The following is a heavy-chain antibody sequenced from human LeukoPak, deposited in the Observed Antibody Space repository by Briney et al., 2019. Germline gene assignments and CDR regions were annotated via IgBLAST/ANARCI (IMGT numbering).Heavy chain of an antibody. Sequence: GGSLRLSCAVCGFTLSTNYMNWVRQAPGKGLEWVSVIYSGGTTYYADSVKGRFTVSRDLSSNTVLPQMNSLRVEDTAMYYCARDPLHWGQGTLVTVSS. V-gene: IGHV3-53*01. CDR3: ARDPLH. J-gene: IGHJ4*02. CDR1: GFTLSTNY. CDR2: IYSGGTT.